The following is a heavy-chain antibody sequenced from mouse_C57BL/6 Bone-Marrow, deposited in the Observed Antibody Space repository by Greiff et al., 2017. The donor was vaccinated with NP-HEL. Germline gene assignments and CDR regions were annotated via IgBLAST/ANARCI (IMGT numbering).Heavy chain of an antibody. V-gene: IGHV1-62-2*01. CDR2: FYPGSGSI. Sequence: VQLQQSGAELVKPGASVKLSCKASGYTFTEYTIHWVKQRSGQGLEWIGWFYPGSGSIKYNEKFKDKATLPADKSSSTVYMELSRLTSEDSAVYFCARHELLYYYGSTPWFAYWGQGTLVTVSA. CDR3: ARHELLYYYGSTPWFAY. D-gene: IGHD1-1*01. J-gene: IGHJ3*01. CDR1: GYTFTEYT.